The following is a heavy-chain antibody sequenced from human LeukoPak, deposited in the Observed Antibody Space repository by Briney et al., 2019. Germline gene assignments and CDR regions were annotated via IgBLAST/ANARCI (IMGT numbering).Heavy chain of an antibody. CDR1: GGSLSGHY. Sequence: SETLSLTCTVGGGSLSGHYWGWIRQPPGKGLELGGHIYYTGTTFYNPSLNSRVTITLDTSRNQFSLRLTSVIAADTAVYYCARFSWGCSTASCYLTNWGQGALVTVSS. V-gene: IGHV4-59*11. CDR2: IYYTGTT. J-gene: IGHJ4*02. CDR3: ARFSWGCSTASCYLTN. D-gene: IGHD2-2*01.